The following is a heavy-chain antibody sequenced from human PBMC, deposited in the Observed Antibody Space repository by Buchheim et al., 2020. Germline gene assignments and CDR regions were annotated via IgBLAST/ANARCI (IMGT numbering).Heavy chain of an antibody. V-gene: IGHV1-69*06. CDR3: AREAQSSTVTTFLDNWFDP. CDR1: GGTFSSYA. CDR2: IIPIFGTA. D-gene: IGHD4-17*01. J-gene: IGHJ5*02. Sequence: QVQLVQSGAEVKKPGSSVKVSCKASGGTFSSYAISWVRQAPGQGLEWMGGIIPIFGTANYAQKFQGRVTITADKSTSTAYMGLSSLRSEETAVYYCAREAQSSTVTTFLDNWFDPWGQGTL.